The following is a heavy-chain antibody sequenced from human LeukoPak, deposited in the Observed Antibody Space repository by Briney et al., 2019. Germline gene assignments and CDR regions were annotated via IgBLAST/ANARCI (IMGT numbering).Heavy chain of an antibody. Sequence: SVKVSCKASGGTFSSYAISWVRQAPGQGLERMGGIIPIFGTANYAQKFQGRVTITADESTSTAYMELSSLRSEDTAVYYCARSEPSGATLYYFDYWGQGTLVTVSS. CDR1: GGTFSSYA. CDR3: ARSEPSGATLYYFDY. V-gene: IGHV1-69*13. D-gene: IGHD1-26*01. J-gene: IGHJ4*02. CDR2: IIPIFGTA.